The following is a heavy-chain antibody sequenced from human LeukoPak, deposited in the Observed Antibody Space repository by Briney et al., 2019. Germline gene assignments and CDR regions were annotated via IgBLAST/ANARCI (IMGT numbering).Heavy chain of an antibody. V-gene: IGHV1-69*15. CDR1: GGTLSSYA. D-gene: IGHD2-21*02. J-gene: IGHJ4*02. CDR2: IIPIYDPV. CDR3: AREPLGCGGDCHFDY. Sequence: SVKVSCKASGGTLSSYALSWMRQAPGQGLEWMGKIIPIYDPVDSAQRFQGRVTITADESTNTVYIELNSLTFEDTAVYYCAREPLGCGGDCHFDYWGQGTLVTVSS.